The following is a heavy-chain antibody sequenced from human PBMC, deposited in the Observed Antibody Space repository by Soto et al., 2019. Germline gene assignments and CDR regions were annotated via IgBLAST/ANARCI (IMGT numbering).Heavy chain of an antibody. J-gene: IGHJ6*01. Sequence: QVQLVQSGAEVKKPGSSVKVSCKASGGTFSSYAISWVRQAPGQGLEWMGGIIPIFGTPNYAQKFQGRVTSTADESTSTAYMELSSLRSEDTAVYYCSGIAAPLYYYGMDVWGQGTTVTVSS. D-gene: IGHD6-13*01. CDR1: GGTFSSYA. CDR3: SGIAAPLYYYGMDV. CDR2: IIPIFGTP. V-gene: IGHV1-69*12.